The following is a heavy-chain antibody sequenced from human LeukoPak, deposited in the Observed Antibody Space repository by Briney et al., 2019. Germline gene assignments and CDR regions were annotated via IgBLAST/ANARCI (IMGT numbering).Heavy chain of an antibody. CDR1: GGSISSGDYY. CDR3: ARDRDSSGYFDY. J-gene: IGHJ4*02. Sequence: SETLSLTCTVSGGSISSGDYYGNWIRQPPGKGLEWIGYIYYSGSTYYNPSLKSRVTISVDTSKIQFSLKLSSVTAADTAVYYCARDRDSSGYFDYWGQGTLVTVSS. CDR2: IYYSGST. V-gene: IGHV4-30-4*01. D-gene: IGHD3-22*01.